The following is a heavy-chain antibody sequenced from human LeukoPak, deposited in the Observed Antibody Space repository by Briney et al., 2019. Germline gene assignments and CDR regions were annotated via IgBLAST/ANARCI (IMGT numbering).Heavy chain of an antibody. V-gene: IGHV3-23*01. Sequence: GGSLRLSCAASGFTFSNYAVNWVRQAPGKGLEWVSAISGSGGSTYYADSVKGRFTISRDNSKNTLYLQMSSLRAEDTAVYYCAKDRERYYDSSGYYWGYYFDSWGQGILVTVST. D-gene: IGHD3-22*01. J-gene: IGHJ4*02. CDR2: ISGSGGST. CDR1: GFTFSNYA. CDR3: AKDRERYYDSSGYYWGYYFDS.